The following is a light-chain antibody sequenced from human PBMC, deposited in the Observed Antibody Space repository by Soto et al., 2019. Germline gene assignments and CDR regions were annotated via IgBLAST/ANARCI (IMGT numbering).Light chain of an antibody. CDR3: QQYNNWPPWT. CDR1: QSIGSW. Sequence: DIQMTQSPSTLSASVGDRVTITCRASQSIGSWLAWYQQKPGKAPKSLIYKASSLESGVPSRFSGSGSGTEFTLTISSLQPDDFATYYCQQYNNWPPWTFGQGTKVEIK. V-gene: IGKV1-5*03. J-gene: IGKJ1*01. CDR2: KAS.